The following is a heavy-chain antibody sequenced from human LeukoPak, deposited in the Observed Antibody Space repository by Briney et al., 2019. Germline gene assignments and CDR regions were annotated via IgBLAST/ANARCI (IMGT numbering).Heavy chain of an antibody. CDR1: GFTFSTYW. V-gene: IGHV3-7*01. J-gene: IGHJ4*02. CDR3: ARGIRDPHIRSSYADY. CDR2: INGDGSVI. Sequence: GGSLRLPCAGSGFTFSTYWINWVRQTPGKGLEWVGNINGDGSVIQYVDSMKGRFTISRDNAKNSLYVQMNNLRAEDTGVYYCARGIRDPHIRSSYADYWGQGALVTVSS. D-gene: IGHD6-6*01.